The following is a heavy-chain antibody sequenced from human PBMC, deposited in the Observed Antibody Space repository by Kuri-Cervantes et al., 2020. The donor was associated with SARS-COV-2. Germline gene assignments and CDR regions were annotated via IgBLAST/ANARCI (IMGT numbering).Heavy chain of an antibody. Sequence: LSLTCAASGFTFSSYGMHWVRQAPGKGLEWVAVISYDGSNKYYADSVKGRFTISRDNAKNSLYLQMNSLRAEDTAVYYCARVSRITIFGVANDAFDIWGQGTMVTVSS. J-gene: IGHJ3*02. CDR1: GFTFSSYG. CDR2: ISYDGSNK. CDR3: ARVSRITIFGVANDAFDI. V-gene: IGHV3-30*03. D-gene: IGHD3-3*01.